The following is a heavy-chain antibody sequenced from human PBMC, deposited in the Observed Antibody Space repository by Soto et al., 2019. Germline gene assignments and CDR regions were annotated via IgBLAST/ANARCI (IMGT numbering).Heavy chain of an antibody. V-gene: IGHV3-15*05. J-gene: IGHJ4*02. CDR3: SPESGSGAFEHVWGRSLPSC. D-gene: IGHD3-16*01. CDR1: GFNFNNAW. Sequence: GGSLRLSCAASGFNFNNAWMNWVRQAPGKGLEWVGRIKSEVDCRTTAYSAPVKGRFSILRDDSKSRVYLEMNNLETEDTGIYFCSPESGSGAFEHVWGRSLPSCWGRGTQVTVSS. CDR2: IKSEVDCRTT.